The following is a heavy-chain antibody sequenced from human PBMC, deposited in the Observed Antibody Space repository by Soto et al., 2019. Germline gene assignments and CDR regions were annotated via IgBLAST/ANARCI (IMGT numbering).Heavy chain of an antibody. D-gene: IGHD6-25*01. CDR2: ISGSGGST. Sequence: EVQLLESGGGLVQPGGSLRLCCAASGFTFSSYAMSWVRQAPGKGLEWVSAISGSGGSTYYADSVKGRFTISRDNSKNTLYLQMNSLSAEDTAVYYCAKNTGYSSGEFDYWGQGTLVTVSS. CDR1: GFTFSSYA. J-gene: IGHJ4*02. CDR3: AKNTGYSSGEFDY. V-gene: IGHV3-23*01.